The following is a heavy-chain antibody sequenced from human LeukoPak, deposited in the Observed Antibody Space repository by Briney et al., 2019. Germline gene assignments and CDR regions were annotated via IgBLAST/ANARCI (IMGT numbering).Heavy chain of an antibody. CDR3: ASYRW. CDR2: ISSSSSYI. V-gene: IGHV3-21*01. CDR1: GFTFSSYS. J-gene: IGHJ1*01. Sequence: AGSLSLSCAASGFTFSSYSMNWVRQAPGKGLEWVSSISSSSSYIYYPSPMKGGFTISRDNAKNSLYLQMNSLRAEDTAVYYCASYRWWGQGTLVTVSS.